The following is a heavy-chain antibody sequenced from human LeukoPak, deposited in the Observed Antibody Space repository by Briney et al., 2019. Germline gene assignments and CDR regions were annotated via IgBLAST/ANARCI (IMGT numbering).Heavy chain of an antibody. CDR1: GFTFSSYA. Sequence: PGGSLRLSCAASGFTFSSYAMSWVRQAPGKGLEWVSAISGSGGSTYYADSVKGRFTIPRDNSKNTLYLQMNSLRAEDTAVYYCAKATQRGYSYGAWYWGQGTLVTVSS. V-gene: IGHV3-23*01. CDR3: AKATQRGYSYGAWY. CDR2: ISGSGGST. D-gene: IGHD5-18*01. J-gene: IGHJ4*02.